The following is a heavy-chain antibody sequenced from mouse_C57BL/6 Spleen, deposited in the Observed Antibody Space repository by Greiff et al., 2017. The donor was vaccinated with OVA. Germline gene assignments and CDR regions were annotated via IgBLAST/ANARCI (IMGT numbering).Heavy chain of an antibody. CDR3: ARDGDYGSSYGCFDY. D-gene: IGHD1-1*01. Sequence: EVKLVESGGGLVKPGGSLKLSCAASGFTFSSYAMSWVRQTPEKRLEWVATISDGGSYTYYPDNVKGRFTISRDNAKNNLYLQMSHLKSEDTAMYYCARDGDYGSSYGCFDYWGQGTTLTVSS. CDR1: GFTFSSYA. V-gene: IGHV5-4*01. J-gene: IGHJ2*01. CDR2: ISDGGSYT.